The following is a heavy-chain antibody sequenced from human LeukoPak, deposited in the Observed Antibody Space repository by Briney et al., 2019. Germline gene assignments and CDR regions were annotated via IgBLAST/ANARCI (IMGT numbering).Heavy chain of an antibody. J-gene: IGHJ1*01. Sequence: GGSLRLSCAASGFTFRNYWMSWVRQAPGKGLVWIANINEHGIPMYEDSVKGRFTISRDNARDTLYLQMNSLRVDDTAVYYCARVREGNWGRGTLVTVSS. CDR1: GFTFRNYW. CDR3: ARVREGN. CDR2: INEHGIP. D-gene: IGHD1-26*01. V-gene: IGHV3-74*03.